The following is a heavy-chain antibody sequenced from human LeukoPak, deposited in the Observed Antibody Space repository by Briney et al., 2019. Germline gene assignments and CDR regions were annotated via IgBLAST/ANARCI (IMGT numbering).Heavy chain of an antibody. CDR1: GFTFSSYS. CDR2: ISSSSSYI. V-gene: IGHV3-21*01. J-gene: IGHJ4*02. CDR3: ARDAPGSSSPYYFDY. Sequence: GGSLRLSCAASGFTFSSYSMNWVRQAPGKGLEWVSSISSSSSYIYYADSVKGRFTISRDNAKNSLYLQMNSLRAEDTAVYYCARDAPGSSSPYYFDYWGQGTLVTVSS. D-gene: IGHD6-6*01.